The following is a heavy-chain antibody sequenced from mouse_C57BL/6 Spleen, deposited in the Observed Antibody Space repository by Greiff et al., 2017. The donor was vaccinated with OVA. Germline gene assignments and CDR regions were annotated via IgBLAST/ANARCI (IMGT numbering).Heavy chain of an antibody. CDR2: IDPSDSYT. D-gene: IGHD1-1*01. Sequence: QVQLQQPGAELVMPGASVKLSCKASGYTFTSYWMHWVKQRPGQGLAWIGEIDPSDSYTNYNQKFKGKSTLTVDKSSSTAYMQLSSLTSEDSAVYDWAREEKNYYGRAFAYWGQGTLVTVSA. CDR3: AREEKNYYGRAFAY. CDR1: GYTFTSYW. V-gene: IGHV1-69*01. J-gene: IGHJ3*01.